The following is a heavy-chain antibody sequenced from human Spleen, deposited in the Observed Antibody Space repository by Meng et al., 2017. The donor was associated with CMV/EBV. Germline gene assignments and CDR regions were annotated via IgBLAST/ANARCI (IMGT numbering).Heavy chain of an antibody. CDR3: AKGFVYSSSNYFDY. D-gene: IGHD6-13*01. Sequence: GESLKISCAASGFTFSSYAMSWVRQAPGKGLEWVSAISGSGGSTYYADSVKGRFTISRDNSKNTLYLQMNSLRAEDTAVYYCAKGFVYSSSNYFDYWGQGTLVTVSS. J-gene: IGHJ4*02. V-gene: IGHV3-23*01. CDR2: ISGSGGST. CDR1: GFTFSSYA.